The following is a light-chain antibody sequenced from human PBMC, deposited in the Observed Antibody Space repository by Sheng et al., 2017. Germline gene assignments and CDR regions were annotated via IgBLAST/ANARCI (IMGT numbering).Light chain of an antibody. CDR1: QDITNY. CDR3: QQFHTLPIT. Sequence: DIQMTQSPSSLSASVRDRVTITCQASQDITNYLNWYQQKEGKAPKLLIYDASTLERGVPSRFSGSGSGTEFTFTISSLQPEDIATYYCQQFHTLPITFGQGTRLYI. V-gene: IGKV1-33*01. CDR2: DAS. J-gene: IGKJ5*01.